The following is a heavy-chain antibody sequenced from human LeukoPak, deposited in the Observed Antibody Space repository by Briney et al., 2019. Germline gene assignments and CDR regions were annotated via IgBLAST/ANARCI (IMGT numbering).Heavy chain of an antibody. Sequence: SGPTLVNPTQTLTLTCTFSGFSLSTSGMCVSWIRQPPGKALEWLARIDWDDDKYSSTSLKTRLTISKDTSKNQVVLTMTNMDPVDTATYYCARVRTGYSYGSPSYYYYYYMDVWGKGTTVTVSS. CDR1: GFSLSTSGMC. D-gene: IGHD5-18*01. V-gene: IGHV2-70*11. CDR3: ARVRTGYSYGSPSYYYYYYMDV. CDR2: IDWDDDK. J-gene: IGHJ6*03.